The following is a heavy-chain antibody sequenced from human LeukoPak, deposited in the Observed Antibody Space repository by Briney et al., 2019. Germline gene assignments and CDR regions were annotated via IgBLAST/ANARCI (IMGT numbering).Heavy chain of an antibody. J-gene: IGHJ5*02. V-gene: IGHV3-30*02. CDR3: AKKYSTGLDP. CDR1: GFIFSSYG. Sequence: GGSLRLSCAASGFIFSSYGMHWVRQAPGKGLEWVTFIRYDGSNKYYADSVKGRFTISRDNSKDTLYLQMNSLRAEDTAVYYCAKKYSTGLDPWGQGTLVTVSS. D-gene: IGHD1-26*01. CDR2: IRYDGSNK.